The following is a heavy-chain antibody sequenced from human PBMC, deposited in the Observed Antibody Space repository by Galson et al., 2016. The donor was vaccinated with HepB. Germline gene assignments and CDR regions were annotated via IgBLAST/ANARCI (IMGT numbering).Heavy chain of an antibody. CDR3: AKELATMIVVVDRRGMDV. CDR1: GFTFSSYA. J-gene: IGHJ6*02. D-gene: IGHD3-22*01. V-gene: IGHV3-23*01. Sequence: SLRLSCAASGFTFSSYAMSWVRQAPGKGLEWVSGISESGGSIFYADSVKGRFTISRDNSKNTVYLQMNSLRAEDTAVYYCAKELATMIVVVDRRGMDVWGQGTTVTVSS. CDR2: ISESGGSI.